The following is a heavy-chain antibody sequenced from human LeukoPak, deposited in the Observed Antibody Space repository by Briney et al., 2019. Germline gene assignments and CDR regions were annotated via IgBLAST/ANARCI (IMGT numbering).Heavy chain of an antibody. CDR2: ISSSSSYI. Sequence: GGSLRLSCAASGFTFSAYSMNWVRQAPGKGLEWVSSISSSSSYIYYADSVKGRFTISRDNAKNSLYLQMNSLRAEDTAVYYCAKVLYSYGLNDAFDIWGQGTMVTVSS. CDR3: AKVLYSYGLNDAFDI. J-gene: IGHJ3*02. V-gene: IGHV3-21*01. CDR1: GFTFSAYS. D-gene: IGHD5-18*01.